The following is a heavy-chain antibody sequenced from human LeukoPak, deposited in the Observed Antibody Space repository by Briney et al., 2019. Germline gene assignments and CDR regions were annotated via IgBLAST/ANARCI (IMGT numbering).Heavy chain of an antibody. CDR2: ISAYNGNT. V-gene: IGHV1-18*01. CDR3: ARDSAELRFLEWAHAFDI. Sequence: ASVKVSCKASGYTFTSYAMNWVRQAPGQGLEWMGWISAYNGNTNYAQKLQGRVTMTTDTSTSTAYMELRSLRSDDTAVYYCARDSAELRFLEWAHAFDIWGQGTMVTVSS. D-gene: IGHD3-3*01. J-gene: IGHJ3*02. CDR1: GYTFTSYA.